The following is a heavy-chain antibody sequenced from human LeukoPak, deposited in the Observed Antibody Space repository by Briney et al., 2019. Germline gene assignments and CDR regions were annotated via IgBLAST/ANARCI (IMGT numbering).Heavy chain of an antibody. CDR2: INPNSGGT. CDR3: ARVFMYYYGSGSFPPDY. D-gene: IGHD3-10*01. J-gene: IGHJ4*02. V-gene: IGHV1-2*02. CDR1: GYTFTGYY. Sequence: ASVKVSCKASGYTFTGYYMHWARQAPGQGLEWMGWINPNSGGTNYAQKFQGRVTMTRDTSISTAYMELSRLRSDDTAVYYCARVFMYYYGSGSFPPDYWGQGTLVTVSS.